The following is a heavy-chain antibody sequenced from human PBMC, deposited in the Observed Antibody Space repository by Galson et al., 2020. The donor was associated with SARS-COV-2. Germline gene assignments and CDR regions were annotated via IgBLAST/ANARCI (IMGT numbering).Heavy chain of an antibody. CDR3: ARGDMGNDYLDY. CDR1: GFTFSSYW. J-gene: IGHJ4*02. CDR2: IYSEGSST. V-gene: IGHV3-74*01. Sequence: GGSLRLSCAASGFTFSSYWMHWVRQAPGKGLVWVSRIYSEGSSTSYADSVKGRFTISGDNAKNTLYLQMNSLRAEDTAVYYCARGDMGNDYLDYGGQGTLVTVSS. D-gene: IGHD7-27*01.